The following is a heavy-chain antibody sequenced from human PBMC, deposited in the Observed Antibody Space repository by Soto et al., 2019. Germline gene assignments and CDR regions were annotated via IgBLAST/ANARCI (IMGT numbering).Heavy chain of an antibody. CDR3: ARVFYDPTAFDI. D-gene: IGHD3-22*01. Sequence: GASVKVSCKASGYTFSSYGMHWLRQAPGQRLEWMGWINTGNGITKYSQNFQGRVSITRDTPATTVYMELSSLRSDDTAVYYCARVFYDPTAFDIWGQGTMVTVSS. CDR2: INTGNGIT. J-gene: IGHJ3*02. V-gene: IGHV1-3*04. CDR1: GYTFSSYG.